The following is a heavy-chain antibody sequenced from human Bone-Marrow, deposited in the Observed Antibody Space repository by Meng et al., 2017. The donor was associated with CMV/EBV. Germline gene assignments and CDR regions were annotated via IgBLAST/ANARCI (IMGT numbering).Heavy chain of an antibody. CDR2: ISSSGSTI. Sequence: GESLKISCAASGFTFSSYEMNWVRQAPGKGLEWVSYISSSGSTIYYADSVKGRFTISRDNAKNSLYLQMNSLRAEDTAVYYCARDPPQQWLAYSFDYRGTGTLVAVSS. CDR1: GFTFSSYE. CDR3: ARDPPQQWLAYSFDY. V-gene: IGHV3-48*03. J-gene: IGHJ4*02. D-gene: IGHD6-19*01.